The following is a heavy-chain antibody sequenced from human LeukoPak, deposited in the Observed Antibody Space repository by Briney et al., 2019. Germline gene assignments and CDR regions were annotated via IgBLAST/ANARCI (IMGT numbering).Heavy chain of an antibody. Sequence: SETLSLTCTVSGGSISSYYWSWIRQPPGKGLGWIGYIYYSGSTNYNPSLKSRVTISVDTSKNQFSLKLSSVTAADTAVYYCARGRGPPGIAVAGTYDYWGQGTLVTVSS. CDR2: IYYSGST. CDR1: GGSISSYY. D-gene: IGHD6-19*01. V-gene: IGHV4-59*01. J-gene: IGHJ4*02. CDR3: ARGRGPPGIAVAGTYDY.